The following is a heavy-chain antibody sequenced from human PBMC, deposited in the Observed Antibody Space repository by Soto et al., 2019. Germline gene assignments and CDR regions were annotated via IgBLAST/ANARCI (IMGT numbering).Heavy chain of an antibody. J-gene: IGHJ5*02. D-gene: IGHD2-2*01. CDR3: ARGGEDIVLVPAAQARFPWFDP. V-gene: IGHV4-59*01. CDR1: GDSISSYS. Sequence: SETLSLTCTVSGDSISSYSWSWIRQPPGKGLGWIGNIHYNGNTKYSPSLKSRVTMSVDTSKNHFSLKLISVTTADTAVYFCARGGEDIVLVPAAQARFPWFDPWGQGTLVTVSS. CDR2: IHYNGNT.